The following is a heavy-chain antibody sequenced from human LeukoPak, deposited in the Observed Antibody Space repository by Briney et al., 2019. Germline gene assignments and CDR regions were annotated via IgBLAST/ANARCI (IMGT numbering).Heavy chain of an antibody. CDR3: ARAYCSSSGCYDYFGY. CDR1: GYTFTGYY. Sequence: VASVKVSCKASGYTFTGYYMHWVRQAPGQGLEWMGWINPNNGDTIYAQKFQGRVTMTRDTSISTSYMDLSRLTSDDTAVYYCARAYCSSSGCYDYFGYWGQGTLVTVSS. V-gene: IGHV1-2*02. CDR2: INPNNGDT. D-gene: IGHD2-2*01. J-gene: IGHJ4*02.